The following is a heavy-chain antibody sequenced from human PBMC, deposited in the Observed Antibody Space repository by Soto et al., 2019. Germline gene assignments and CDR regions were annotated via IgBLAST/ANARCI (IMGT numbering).Heavy chain of an antibody. D-gene: IGHD4-17*01. V-gene: IGHV4-31*01. J-gene: IGHJ4*02. CDR2: IYFDGTT. Sequence: QVQLQESGPGLVKPSQTLSLTCDVSGASVTRAGSYWGWIRQRQGQGMEWIGYIYFDGTTYYNPSLKSLVIISADTSRNQFSLSLSFLTAADTAVYYCATRTTVTTFDYWGQGTLVTVSS. CDR1: GASVTRAGSY. CDR3: ATRTTVTTFDY.